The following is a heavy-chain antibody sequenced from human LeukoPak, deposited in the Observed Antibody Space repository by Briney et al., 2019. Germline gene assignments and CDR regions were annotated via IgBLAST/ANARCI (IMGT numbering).Heavy chain of an antibody. J-gene: IGHJ3*02. Sequence: GGSLRLSCAASGFTVNSNYMSWVRQAPGKGLEWVSVISTGGTTYYADSVKGRFTISRGNSKSTLYLQMNSLRAEDTALYYCARGGDIVGDIRTAFDIWGPGTLVTVSS. D-gene: IGHD1-26*01. CDR3: ARGGDIVGDIRTAFDI. V-gene: IGHV3-53*01. CDR1: GFTVNSNY. CDR2: ISTGGTT.